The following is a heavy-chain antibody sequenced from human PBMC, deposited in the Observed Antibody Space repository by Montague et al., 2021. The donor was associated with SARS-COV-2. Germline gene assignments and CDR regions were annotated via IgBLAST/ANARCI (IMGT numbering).Heavy chain of an antibody. J-gene: IGHJ4*02. V-gene: IGHV3-9*01. CDR1: GFSFGCYA. Sequence: SLRLSCAASGFSFGCYAMQWVRQVPGKGLEWVAGISWNGDRICYADFVKGRFTISRDNTKNTLFLQMNRLRLEDSAFYYCAKDPEYTGYDGYFDFWGQGNLVNVS. D-gene: IGHD5-12*01. CDR3: AKDPEYTGYDGYFDF. CDR2: ISWNGDRI.